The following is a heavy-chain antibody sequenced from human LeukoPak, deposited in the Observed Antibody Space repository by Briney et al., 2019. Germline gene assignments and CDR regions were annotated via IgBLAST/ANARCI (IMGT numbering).Heavy chain of an antibody. CDR3: ASGTSGHF. J-gene: IGHJ4*02. D-gene: IGHD1-1*01. CDR2: ISGSGGST. V-gene: IGHV3-23*01. Sequence: GGSLRLSCAASGFTFSSYAMSWVRQAPGKGLEWVSAISGSGGSTYYADSVKGRFTISRDNAKNSLYLQMSSLRAEDTAMYYCASGTSGHFWGQGTLVTVSS. CDR1: GFTFSSYA.